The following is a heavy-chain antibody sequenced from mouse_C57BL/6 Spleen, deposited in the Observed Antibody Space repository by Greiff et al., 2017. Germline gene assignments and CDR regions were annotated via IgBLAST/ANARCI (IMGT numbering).Heavy chain of an antibody. CDR2: INPNNGGT. V-gene: IGHV1-26*01. J-gene: IGHJ1*03. CDR3: ARGVQPHWYFDV. Sequence: EVQLQQSGPELVKPGASVKISCKASGYTFTDYYMNWVKQSHGKSLEWIGDINPNNGGTSYNQKFKGKATLTVDKSSSTAYMELRSLTSEDSAVYYCARGVQPHWYFDVWGTGTTVTVSS. CDR1: GYTFTDYY. D-gene: IGHD6-1*01.